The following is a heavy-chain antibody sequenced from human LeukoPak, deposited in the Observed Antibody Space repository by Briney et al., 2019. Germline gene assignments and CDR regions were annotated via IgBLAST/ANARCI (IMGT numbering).Heavy chain of an antibody. CDR2: INSNTGNP. J-gene: IGHJ4*02. V-gene: IGHV7-4-1*02. CDR1: GYTFTSYA. D-gene: IGHD2-2*01. Sequence: ASVKVSCKASGYTFTSYAMNWVRQAPGQGLEWMGWINSNTGNPTYAQGFTGRFVFSLDTSVSTAYLQISSLKAEDTAVYYCAREGSSTSCYACLSNYWGQGTLVTVSS. CDR3: AREGSSTSCYACLSNY.